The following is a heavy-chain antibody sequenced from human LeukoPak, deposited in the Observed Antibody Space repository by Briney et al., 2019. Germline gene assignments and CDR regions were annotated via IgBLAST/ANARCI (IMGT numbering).Heavy chain of an antibody. V-gene: IGHV4-59*01. D-gene: IGHD1-26*01. CDR3: AREGDIVGATTGYYFDY. CDR1: GGSLSSYY. CDR2: IYYSGST. J-gene: IGHJ4*02. Sequence: SETLSLTCTVSGGSLSSYYWSWIRQPPGKGLEWIGYIYYSGSTNYNPSLKSRVTISVDTSKNQFSLKLSSVTAADTAVYYCAREGDIVGATTGYYFDYWGQGTLVTVSS.